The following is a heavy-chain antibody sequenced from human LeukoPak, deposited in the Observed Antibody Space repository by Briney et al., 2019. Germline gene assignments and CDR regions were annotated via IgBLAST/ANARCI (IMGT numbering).Heavy chain of an antibody. J-gene: IGHJ4*02. V-gene: IGHV3-23*01. CDR1: GFTFSSDA. CDR3: AKVRSGWSPFDY. Sequence: PGGSRRLSCAVSGFTFSSDAMSWVRQAPGKGLEWVSVISGSGGSTYYADSVKGRFTISRDNSKSTLYLQMNNLRAEDTAVYYCAKVRSGWSPFDYWGQGTLVTVSS. CDR2: ISGSGGST. D-gene: IGHD6-19*01.